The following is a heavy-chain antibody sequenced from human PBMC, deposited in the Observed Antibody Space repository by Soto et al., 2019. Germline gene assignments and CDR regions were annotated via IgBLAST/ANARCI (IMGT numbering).Heavy chain of an antibody. J-gene: IGHJ3*02. CDR2: ISHSGST. CDR3: ARRPDGSDI. V-gene: IGHV4-34*01. Sequence: SETLSLTCTVYGASLSGYYWSWIRQAQPPGKGLEWIGEISHSGSTNYNPSLKSRAIISVETSKNQFSLNLTSVTAADTAVYYCARRPDGSDIWGQGTMATVSS. CDR1: GASLSGYY.